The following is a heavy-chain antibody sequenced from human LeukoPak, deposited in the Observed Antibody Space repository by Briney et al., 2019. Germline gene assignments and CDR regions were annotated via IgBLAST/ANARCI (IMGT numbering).Heavy chain of an antibody. J-gene: IGHJ4*02. CDR3: ALGGLRFDY. V-gene: IGHV4-59*01. CDR2: FYYSGGT. Sequence: PSETLSLTCTVSGGSINSYYWSWVWQPPGKGLEWSGYFYYSGGTNYNPSLKSRVTISVDTSKNQFSLKLSSVTAVDTAVYYCALGGLRFDYWGQGTLVTVSS. CDR1: GGSINSYY. D-gene: IGHD5-12*01.